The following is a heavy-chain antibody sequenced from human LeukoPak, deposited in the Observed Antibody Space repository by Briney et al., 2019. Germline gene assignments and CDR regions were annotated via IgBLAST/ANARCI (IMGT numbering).Heavy chain of an antibody. V-gene: IGHV1-2*02. J-gene: IGHJ5*02. Sequence: ASVKVSCKASGYTFTGYYMHWVRQAPGQGLEWMGWINPNSGGTNYAQKFQGRVTMTRDTSISTAYMELSSLRSDDTAIYYCARGKVYASGTYNLDPWGQGTLVTVSS. CDR3: ARGKVYASGTYNLDP. CDR2: INPNSGGT. CDR1: GYTFTGYY. D-gene: IGHD3-10*01.